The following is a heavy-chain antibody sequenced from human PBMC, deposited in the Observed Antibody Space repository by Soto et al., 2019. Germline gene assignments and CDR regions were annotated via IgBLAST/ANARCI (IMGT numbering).Heavy chain of an antibody. D-gene: IGHD3-3*01. CDR2: FIPVFRTL. Sequence: VQLVRSGAEVKKPGSSEKVSCRASGGSFGNLAITWVRKTPGQGLGWLGGFIPVFRTLNNAKKFQGGVTITADESTGTAYMTLSSLASDDTAVYYCATGVIWIGYFTVDSWGQGTRVTVSS. CDR3: ATGVIWIGYFTVDS. CDR1: GGSFGNLA. J-gene: IGHJ4*02. V-gene: IGHV1-69*01.